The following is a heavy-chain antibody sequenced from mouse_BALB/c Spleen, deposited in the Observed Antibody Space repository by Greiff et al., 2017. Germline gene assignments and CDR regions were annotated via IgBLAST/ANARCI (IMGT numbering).Heavy chain of an antibody. V-gene: IGHV1S135*01. J-gene: IGHJ3*01. CDR2: IDPYNGGT. CDR3: AREGQLGLPTWFAY. D-gene: IGHD3-2*01. Sequence: EVKLMESGPELVKPGASVKVSCKASGYSFTDYNMYWVKQSHGKSLEWIGYIDPYNGGTSYNQKFKGKATLTVDKSSSTAFMHLNSLTSEDSAVYYCAREGQLGLPTWFAYWGQGTLVTVSA. CDR1: GYSFTDYN.